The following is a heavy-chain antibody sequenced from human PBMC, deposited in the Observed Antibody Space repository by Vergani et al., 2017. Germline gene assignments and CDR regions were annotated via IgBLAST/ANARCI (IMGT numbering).Heavy chain of an antibody. V-gene: IGHV3-48*03. CDR3: GRDWRSIRCYTLPFPS. Sequence: EVQLVESGGGLVQPGGSLRLSCAASGFTFSSYEMNWVRQAPGKGLAWVSYISSSGSTIYYADSVKGRFTISRDNAKNSLYMQMNSLRAEDTAVYYCGRDWRSIRCYTLPFPSWGQGTLVTVSS. CDR1: GFTFSSYE. J-gene: IGHJ5*02. CDR2: ISSSGSTI. D-gene: IGHD2-2*02.